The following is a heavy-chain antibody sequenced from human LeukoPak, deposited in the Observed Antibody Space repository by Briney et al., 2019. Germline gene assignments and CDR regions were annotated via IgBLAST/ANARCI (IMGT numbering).Heavy chain of an antibody. CDR1: GGSISSYY. Sequence: SETLSLTCTVSGGSISSYYWSWIRQPPGKGLEWIGYIYYSGSTNYNPSLKSRVTISVDTSKNQFSLKLSSVTAADTAVYYCAREHVGATYGWGLSRRQLAAFDPWGQGTLVTVSS. V-gene: IGHV4-59*01. CDR2: IYYSGST. CDR3: AREHVGATYGWGLSRRQLAAFDP. D-gene: IGHD1-26*01. J-gene: IGHJ5*02.